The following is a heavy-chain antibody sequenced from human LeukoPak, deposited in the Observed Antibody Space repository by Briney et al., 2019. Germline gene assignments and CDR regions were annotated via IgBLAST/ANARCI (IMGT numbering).Heavy chain of an antibody. J-gene: IGHJ4*02. D-gene: IGHD3-22*01. V-gene: IGHV1-69*04. Sequence: ASVKVSCKASGGTFSSYAISWVRQAPGQGLEWMGRIIPILGIANYAQKFRGRVTITADKSTSTAYMELSSLRSEDTAVYYCAGGGYYYDSSGYYYGYWGQGTLVTVSS. CDR2: IIPILGIA. CDR3: AGGGYYYDSSGYYYGY. CDR1: GGTFSSYA.